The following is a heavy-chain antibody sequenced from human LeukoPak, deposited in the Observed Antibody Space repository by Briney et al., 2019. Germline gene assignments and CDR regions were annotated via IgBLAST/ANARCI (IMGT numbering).Heavy chain of an antibody. CDR3: AKRLYASSSFVTDS. CDR1: GFSFSTYG. D-gene: IGHD6-6*01. Sequence: GGSLRLSCAASGFSFSTYGMHWVRQAPGKGLEWVAFIRYDGSNTYYAVSVKGRFTISRDNSKNTLFLQMNSLRPDDTAVYYCAKRLYASSSFVTDSWGQGTLATASS. J-gene: IGHJ4*02. V-gene: IGHV3-30*02. CDR2: IRYDGSNT.